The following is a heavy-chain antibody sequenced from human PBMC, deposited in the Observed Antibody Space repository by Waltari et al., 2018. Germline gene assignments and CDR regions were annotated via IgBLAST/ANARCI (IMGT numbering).Heavy chain of an antibody. D-gene: IGHD6-6*01. CDR1: GFTFSSFW. CDR3: AREGSSSAFDI. CDR2: IKQDGSEK. J-gene: IGHJ3*02. Sequence: EVQLLESGGGLVQPGGSLRLSCAASGFTFSSFWMSGVRQAPGKGLEWVANIKQDGSEKYYVDSVKGRFTISRDNAKNSLYLQMNSLRAEDTAVYYCAREGSSSAFDIWGQGTMVTVSS. V-gene: IGHV3-7*01.